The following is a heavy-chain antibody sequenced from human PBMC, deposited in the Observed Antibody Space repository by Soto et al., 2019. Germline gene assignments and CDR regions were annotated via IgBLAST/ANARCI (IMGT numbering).Heavy chain of an antibody. CDR1: GFTFSSYA. J-gene: IGHJ4*02. D-gene: IGHD2-21*01. CDR3: AKDRVVIAIRPGVFDY. CDR2: ISGSGGST. V-gene: IGHV3-23*01. Sequence: GESLKISCAASGFTFSSYAMSWVRQAPGKGLEWVSAISGSGGSTYYADSVKGRFTISRDNSKNTLYLQMNSLRAEDTAVYYCAKDRVVIAIRPGVFDYWGQGTLVTVSS.